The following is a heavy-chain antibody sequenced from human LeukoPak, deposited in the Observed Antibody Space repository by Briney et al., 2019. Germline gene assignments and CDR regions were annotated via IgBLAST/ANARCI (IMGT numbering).Heavy chain of an antibody. V-gene: IGHV4-4*07. CDR3: ARTGSGSFYYYYGMDV. CDR1: GGSISSYY. J-gene: IGHJ6*02. D-gene: IGHD3-10*01. CDR2: IYTSGST. Sequence: SETLSLTCTVSGGSISSYYWSWIRQPAGKGLEWIGRIYTSGSTNHNPSLKGRVTMSVDTSKNQFSLQLSSVTAADTAVYYCARTGSGSFYYYYGMDVWGQGTTVTVSS.